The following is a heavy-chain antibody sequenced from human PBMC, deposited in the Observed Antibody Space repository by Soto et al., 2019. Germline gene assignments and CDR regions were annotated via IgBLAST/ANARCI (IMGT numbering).Heavy chain of an antibody. CDR2: ISGYNGKT. CDR1: GYTFTSYG. D-gene: IGHD1-7*01. J-gene: IGHJ6*02. V-gene: IGHV1-18*01. Sequence: ASVKVSCKASGYTFTSYGISWVRQAPGQGLEWMGWISGYNGKTNYAQKVQDRVTMTTDTSTSTAYMELSSLRSEDTAVYYCARALLELRSDYYYYGMDVWGQGTTVTVSS. CDR3: ARALLELRSDYYYYGMDV.